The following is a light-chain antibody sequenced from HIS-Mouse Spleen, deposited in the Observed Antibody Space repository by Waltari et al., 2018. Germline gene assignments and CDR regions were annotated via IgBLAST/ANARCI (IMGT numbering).Light chain of an antibody. Sequence: DIQMTQSPSSLSASVGDRVTITCRASQGISNYLAWYQQKPGKVPKLLIYAASTLQSGVPSRFSGSGSGTDFTLTITSLQPEDVATYYCQKYNSAPRLTFGGGTKVEIK. CDR3: QKYNSAPRLT. V-gene: IGKV1-27*01. CDR1: QGISNY. CDR2: AAS. J-gene: IGKJ4*01.